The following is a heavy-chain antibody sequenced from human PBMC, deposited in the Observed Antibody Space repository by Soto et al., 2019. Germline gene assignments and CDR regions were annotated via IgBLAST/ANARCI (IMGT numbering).Heavy chain of an antibody. V-gene: IGHV3-23*01. CDR3: AKGGDYGSGLFDP. D-gene: IGHD3-10*01. CDR2: ISGSGGST. CDR1: GFTFSSYA. Sequence: EVQLLESGGGLVQPGGSLRLSCAASGFTFSSYAMSWVRQAPGKGLEWVSAISGSGGSTYYADSVKGRFTISRDNSKNTLYLQMNRRRAEDTAVYYCAKGGDYGSGLFDPWGQGTLVTVSS. J-gene: IGHJ5*02.